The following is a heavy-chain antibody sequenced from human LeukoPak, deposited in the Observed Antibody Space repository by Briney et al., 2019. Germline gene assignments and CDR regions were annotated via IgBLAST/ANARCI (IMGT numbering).Heavy chain of an antibody. J-gene: IGHJ4*02. CDR3: ARLSTVTTSFDY. V-gene: IGHV4-61*02. CDR2: IYTSGST. D-gene: IGHD4-17*01. CDR1: GGSISSGSHY. Sequence: PSETLSLTCTVSGGSISSGSHYWTWIRQPAGKGLEWIGRIYTSGSTHYSPSLKSRVTMSVDTSKNQFSLKLSSVTAADTAVYYCARLSTVTTSFDYWGQGTLVTVSS.